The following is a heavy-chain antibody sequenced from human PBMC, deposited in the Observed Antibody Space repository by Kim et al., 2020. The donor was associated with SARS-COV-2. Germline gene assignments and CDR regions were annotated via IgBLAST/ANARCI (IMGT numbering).Heavy chain of an antibody. Sequence: SETLSLTCAVYGGSFSGYYWSWIRQPPGKGLEWIGEINHSGSTNYNPSLKSRVTISVDTSKNQFSLKLSSVTAADTAVYYCARGGDIVVVPAAKEGSDY. CDR2: INHSGST. D-gene: IGHD2-2*01. CDR1: GGSFSGYY. CDR3: ARGGDIVVVPAAKEGSDY. V-gene: IGHV4-34*01. J-gene: IGHJ4*01.